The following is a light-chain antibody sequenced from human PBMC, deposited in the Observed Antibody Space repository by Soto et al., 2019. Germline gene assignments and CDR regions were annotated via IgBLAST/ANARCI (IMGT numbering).Light chain of an antibody. Sequence: QSVLTQPPSASGTPGQRVTISCSGGTSKIGSNTINWYQHLPGMAPKLLIYSNNQRPSGVPDRFSGSKSGTSASLAISRLQPEDEADSYCRAWDDTLNGWVFGGGTKVTVL. CDR1: TSKIGSNT. J-gene: IGLJ3*02. V-gene: IGLV1-44*01. CDR3: RAWDDTLNGWV. CDR2: SNN.